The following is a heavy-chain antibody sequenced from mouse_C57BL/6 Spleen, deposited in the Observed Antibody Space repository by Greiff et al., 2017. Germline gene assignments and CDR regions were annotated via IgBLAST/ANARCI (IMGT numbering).Heavy chain of an antibody. D-gene: IGHD2-4*01. Sequence: VQLQQSGAELVKPGASVTISCKASVYAFSSYWMNWVKQRPGKGLEWLGQIYPGDGDTTYTGKFKGKATLTADKSSSTAYMQLSSLTSEDSAVYFCAGSHDYDKDYWGQGTTLTVSS. J-gene: IGHJ2*01. CDR1: VYAFSSYW. CDR3: AGSHDYDKDY. V-gene: IGHV1-80*01. CDR2: IYPGDGDT.